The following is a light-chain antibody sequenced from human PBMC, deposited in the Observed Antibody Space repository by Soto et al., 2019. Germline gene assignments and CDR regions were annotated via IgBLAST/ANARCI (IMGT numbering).Light chain of an antibody. J-gene: IGLJ3*02. CDR3: CSYAGSSTPWV. V-gene: IGLV2-23*02. Sequence: QSALTQPASVSGSPGQSITISCTGTSSDVGSYNLVSWCQQHPGKAPKLMIYEVSKRPSGVSNRFSGSKSGNTASLTISGLQAEDEADYYCCSYAGSSTPWVFGGGTKLTVL. CDR2: EVS. CDR1: SSDVGSYNL.